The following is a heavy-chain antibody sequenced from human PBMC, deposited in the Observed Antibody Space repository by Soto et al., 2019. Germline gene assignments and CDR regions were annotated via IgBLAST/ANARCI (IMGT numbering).Heavy chain of an antibody. CDR2: IYHSGST. D-gene: IGHD1-26*01. CDR3: ASRASGSYYVPFDY. V-gene: IGHV4-38-2*01. J-gene: IGHJ4*02. CDR1: GYSISSGYY. Sequence: SETLSLTCAVSGYSISSGYYWGWIRQPPGKGLEWIGSIYHSGSTYYNPSLKSRVTISVDTSKNQFSLKLSSVTAADTAAYYCASRASGSYYVPFDYWGQGTLVTVSS.